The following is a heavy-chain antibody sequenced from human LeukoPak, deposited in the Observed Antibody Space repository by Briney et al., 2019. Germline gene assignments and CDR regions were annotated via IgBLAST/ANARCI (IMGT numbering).Heavy chain of an antibody. CDR2: IGTAGDT. Sequence: PGGSLRLSCAASGYTFSSYDIQWIRQATGKGLEWVSSIGTAGDTYYAGSVKGRFTLSRENAKKSSYLQMNNLGAGDTAIYYCAIGALGFDYWGQGALVTVSS. CDR1: GYTFSSYD. CDR3: AIGALGFDY. J-gene: IGHJ4*02. V-gene: IGHV3-13*04.